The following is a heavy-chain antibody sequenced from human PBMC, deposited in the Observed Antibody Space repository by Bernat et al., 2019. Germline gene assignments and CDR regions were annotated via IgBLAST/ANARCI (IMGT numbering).Heavy chain of an antibody. CDR2: PNTGNGDT. CDR3: ARVRLQWFGEIPCDY. Sequence: QVQLVQSGAEVKKPGASVKVSCKASGYTFTKFAIHWVRQAPGQRLEWLGWPNTGNGDTKYSQRFQDRFKITRERSADTNYMEVNSLRSEDTAVYYCARVRLQWFGEIPCDYWGQGSLVTVSS. V-gene: IGHV1-3*04. J-gene: IGHJ4*02. D-gene: IGHD3-10*01. CDR1: GYTFTKFA.